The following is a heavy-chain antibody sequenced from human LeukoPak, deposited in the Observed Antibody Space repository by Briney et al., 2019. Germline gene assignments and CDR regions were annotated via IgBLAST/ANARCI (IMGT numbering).Heavy chain of an antibody. Sequence: GGSLRLSCAASGSTFSSYAMSWVRQAPGKGLEWVSAISGSGGSTYYADSVKGRFTISRDNSKNTLYLQMNSLRAEDTAVYYCAKAGSVVVVPAAIDYWGQGTLVTVSS. J-gene: IGHJ4*02. CDR3: AKAGSVVVVPAAIDY. CDR2: ISGSGGST. CDR1: GSTFSSYA. D-gene: IGHD2-2*02. V-gene: IGHV3-23*01.